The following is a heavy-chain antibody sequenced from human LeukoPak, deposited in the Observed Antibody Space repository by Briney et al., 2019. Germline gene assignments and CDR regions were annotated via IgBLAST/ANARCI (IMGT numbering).Heavy chain of an antibody. V-gene: IGHV3-48*03. D-gene: IGHD1-26*01. CDR2: INSGGSAI. Sequence: PGRSLRLSCAASGYTFNRYEMNWVRQAPGKGLESVSYINSGGSAIYYADTVKGRFTISRDNAKNSLYLQMNSLRADDTAVYYCARGGSYVHYWGQGTLVTASS. CDR1: GYTFNRYE. CDR3: ARGGSYVHY. J-gene: IGHJ4*02.